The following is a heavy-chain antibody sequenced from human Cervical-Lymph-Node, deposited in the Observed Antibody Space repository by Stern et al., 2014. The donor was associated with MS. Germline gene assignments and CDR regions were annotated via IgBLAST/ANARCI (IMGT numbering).Heavy chain of an antibody. CDR3: ARGAWEDSLAQAY. V-gene: IGHV4-59*01. D-gene: IGHD1-26*01. CDR1: GVSIGSFH. J-gene: IGHJ4*02. CDR2: IYDSVT. Sequence: QVQLQESGPRLVKPSETLSLACSVSGVSIGSFHWTWIRQPPGKGLEWVGNIYDSVTSHNPSLESRVTISVDTSKNQFSLILSSVTAADTAVYYCARGAWEDSLAQAYWGPGTLVTVSS.